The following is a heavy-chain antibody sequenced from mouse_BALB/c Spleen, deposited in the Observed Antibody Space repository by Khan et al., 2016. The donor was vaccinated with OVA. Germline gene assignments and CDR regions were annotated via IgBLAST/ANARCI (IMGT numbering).Heavy chain of an antibody. V-gene: IGHV3-2*02. J-gene: IGHJ3*01. CDR1: GYSITTDYA. D-gene: IGHD2-4*01. Sequence: VQLKQSGPGLVKPSQSLSLTCTVTGYSITTDYAWNWIRQFPGNKLEWMGYISYSGNTKYNPSHKSRICITPDTPKNQFFLQLNSLTTEDTANYDCTSKECYDYDPFHYWGQGTIVTVSA. CDR3: TSKECYDYDPFHY. CDR2: ISYSGNT.